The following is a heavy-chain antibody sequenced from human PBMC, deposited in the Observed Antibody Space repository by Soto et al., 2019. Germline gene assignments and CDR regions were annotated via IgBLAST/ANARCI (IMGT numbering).Heavy chain of an antibody. CDR2: IKEDGTTK. CDR3: ARIGYSSSGLDY. CDR1: GFTFSHYW. Sequence: EVHLVESGGGLVQPGGSLRLSCAASGFTFSHYWMTWVRQAPGKGLEWVANIKEDGTTKYYVESVKGRFTFSRDNAKNSVYLQMGTLRAEDTAVYYCARIGYSSSGLDYWGQGTLVTVSS. V-gene: IGHV3-7*01. D-gene: IGHD6-19*01. J-gene: IGHJ4*02.